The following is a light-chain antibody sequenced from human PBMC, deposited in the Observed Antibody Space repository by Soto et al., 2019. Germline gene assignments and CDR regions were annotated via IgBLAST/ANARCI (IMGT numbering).Light chain of an antibody. V-gene: IGKV1-5*03. CDR3: QQYNSYPLT. J-gene: IGKJ4*02. CDR1: QSISTC. CDR2: KAS. Sequence: DIQMTQSPSTLSASIGDRVTITCRASQSISTCLAWYQQKPGKAPNLLIYKASNLQSGVPSRFSGSGSGTEVTLTISSLQPDDFASYHCQQYNSYPLTFGGGTNVEIK.